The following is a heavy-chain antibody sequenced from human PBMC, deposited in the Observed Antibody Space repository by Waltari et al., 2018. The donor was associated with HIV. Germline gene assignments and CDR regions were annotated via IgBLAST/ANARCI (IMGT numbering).Heavy chain of an antibody. CDR2: FIPIFGSP. J-gene: IGHJ3*02. CDR1: GGTFSNSA. V-gene: IGHV1-69*01. Sequence: QVQPVQSGAEVKKPGSSVKVSCQASGGTFSNSAINWVRQAPGQGLEWMGGFIPIFGSPNYAQKFQGRVTITADESTSTVYMKLSSLRSEDTAVYYCASASRDTAMGAFDIWGQGTMVTVSS. CDR3: ASASRDTAMGAFDI. D-gene: IGHD5-18*01.